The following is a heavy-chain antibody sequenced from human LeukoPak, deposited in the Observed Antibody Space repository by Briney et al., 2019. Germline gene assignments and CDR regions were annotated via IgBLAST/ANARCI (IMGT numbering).Heavy chain of an antibody. Sequence: SETLSLTCAVYGGSFSGYYWSWIRQPPGKGLEWIGEINHSGSTNYNPSLKCRVTISVDTSKNQFSLKLSSVTAADTAVYYCARAKRWLQSDFDYWGQGTLVTVSS. CDR1: GGSFSGYY. J-gene: IGHJ4*02. CDR3: ARAKRWLQSDFDY. D-gene: IGHD5-24*01. CDR2: INHSGST. V-gene: IGHV4-34*01.